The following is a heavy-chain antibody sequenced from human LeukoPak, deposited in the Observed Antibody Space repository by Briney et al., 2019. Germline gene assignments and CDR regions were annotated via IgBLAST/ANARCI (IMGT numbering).Heavy chain of an antibody. V-gene: IGHV3-74*01. CDR3: ARGRPHGNDY. Sequence: GGSLRLSCAASGFTFSTFWMHWVRQAPGKGLVWVSRIASDGSSTTYADSVKGRFSISRDNAKNTLYLQMNSLRVEDTAVYYCARGRPHGNDYWGQGTLVTVSS. CDR2: IASDGSST. CDR1: GFTFSTFW. D-gene: IGHD4-23*01. J-gene: IGHJ4*02.